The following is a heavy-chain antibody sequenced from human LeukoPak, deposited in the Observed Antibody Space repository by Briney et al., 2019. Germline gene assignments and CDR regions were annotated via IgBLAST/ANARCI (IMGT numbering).Heavy chain of an antibody. Sequence: ASVNVSCKSSGYAFTSYHIHWMRQAPGQGLGWMGIIIPSSGSTTYAQKFQGRVTMTRDTSTSTVYMELSSLTSDDTAVYFCARSDYNDYRGLGFWGQGTLVTVSS. CDR1: GYAFTSYH. V-gene: IGHV1-46*01. D-gene: IGHD4-11*01. CDR2: IIPSSGST. J-gene: IGHJ4*02. CDR3: ARSDYNDYRGLGF.